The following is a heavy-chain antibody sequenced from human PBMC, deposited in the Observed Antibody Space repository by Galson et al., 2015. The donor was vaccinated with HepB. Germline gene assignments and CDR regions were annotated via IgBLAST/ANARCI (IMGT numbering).Heavy chain of an antibody. CDR1: GYTFTDYY. J-gene: IGHJ6*03. CDR2: VDPEDGET. D-gene: IGHD3-22*01. V-gene: IGHV1-69-2*01. CDR3: ATLYYYDSSGYSHYYMDV. Sequence: VKVSCKVSGYTFTDYYMHWVQQAPRKGLEWMGLVDPEDGETIYAEKFQGRVTITADTSTDTAYMELSSLRSEDTAVYYCATLYYYDSSGYSHYYMDVWGKGTTVTVSS.